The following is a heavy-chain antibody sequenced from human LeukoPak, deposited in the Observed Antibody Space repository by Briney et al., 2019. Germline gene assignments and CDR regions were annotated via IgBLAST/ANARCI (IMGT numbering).Heavy chain of an antibody. J-gene: IGHJ4*02. Sequence: GGSLRLSCAASGFTFSSYWMSWVRQAPGKGLEWVANIKQDGSEKYYVDSVKGRFTISRDNAKSSMWLQMNSLRDEDTAVYYCARDQVRRPITVAGIINSFDYWGQGTLVTVSS. V-gene: IGHV3-7*01. CDR1: GFTFSSYW. D-gene: IGHD6-19*01. CDR2: IKQDGSEK. CDR3: ARDQVRRPITVAGIINSFDY.